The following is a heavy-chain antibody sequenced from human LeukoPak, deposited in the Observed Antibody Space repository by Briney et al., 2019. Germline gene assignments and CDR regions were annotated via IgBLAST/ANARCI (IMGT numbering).Heavy chain of an antibody. V-gene: IGHV4-31*03. CDR2: IYYSGST. J-gene: IGHJ4*02. D-gene: IGHD2-2*02. CDR1: GGSINSAGYY. Sequence: SETLSLTCTVSGGSINSAGYYWSWIRQHPGKGLEWIGYIYYSGSTYYNPSLKSRITISIDTSKNQFSLELTSVTAADTAVYYCAREVGYCSSTSCYKPYYFDYWGQGTLVTVSS. CDR3: AREVGYCSSTSCYKPYYFDY.